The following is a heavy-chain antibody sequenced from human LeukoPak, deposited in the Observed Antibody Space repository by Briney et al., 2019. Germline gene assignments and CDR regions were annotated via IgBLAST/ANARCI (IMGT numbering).Heavy chain of an antibody. Sequence: ASVKISCKASGYTFTSYYMHWVRQAPGQGLEWMGIINPSGGSTSYAQKFQGRVTMTRDTSTSTVYMELSSLRSEDTAVYYCARSVLPAAAAQRGASDIWGQGTMVTVSS. V-gene: IGHV1-46*01. CDR2: INPSGGST. CDR3: ARSVLPAAAAQRGASDI. CDR1: GYTFTSYY. D-gene: IGHD6-13*01. J-gene: IGHJ3*02.